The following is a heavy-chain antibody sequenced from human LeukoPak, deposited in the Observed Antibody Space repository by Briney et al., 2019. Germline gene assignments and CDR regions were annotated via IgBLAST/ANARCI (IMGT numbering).Heavy chain of an antibody. J-gene: IGHJ6*03. CDR3: AGCSTNWDYYYMDV. V-gene: IGHV1-69*13. D-gene: IGHD2-2*01. Sequence: ALVKVSCKASGGTFSSYAISWVRQAPGQGLEWMGGIIPIFGTANYAQKFQGRVTITADESTSTAYMELSSLRSEDTAVYYCAGCSTNWDYYYMDVWGKGTTVTVSS. CDR1: GGTFSSYA. CDR2: IIPIFGTA.